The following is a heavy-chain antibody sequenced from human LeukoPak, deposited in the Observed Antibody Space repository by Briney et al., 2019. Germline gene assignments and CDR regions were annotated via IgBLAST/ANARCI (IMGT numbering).Heavy chain of an antibody. V-gene: IGHV3-53*01. J-gene: IGHJ4*02. CDR1: GFTVSNTF. CDR3: ARASGWLDY. CDR2: TYTIGTT. Sequence: GGSLRLSCAASGFTVSNTFMSWVRQAPENGLEWVSVTYTIGTTYYADSVKGRFTISRDNSKDTLYLQMKSLRAEDTAVYYCARASGWLDYWGQGTLVTVSS. D-gene: IGHD6-19*01.